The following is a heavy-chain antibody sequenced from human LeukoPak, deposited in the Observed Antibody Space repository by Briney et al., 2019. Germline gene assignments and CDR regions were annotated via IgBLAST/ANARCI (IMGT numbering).Heavy chain of an antibody. CDR2: ISVGGNT. J-gene: IGHJ6*02. CDR3: ARDDYGGNSVLWVYYGMDV. CDR1: GFTFSNYA. V-gene: IGHV3-23*01. D-gene: IGHD4-23*01. Sequence: GGSLRLSCAASGFTFSNYAMSWVRQAPGKGLEWVSAISVGGNTYYADSVKGRFTISRDNSKNTLYLQMNSLRAEDTAVYFCARDDYGGNSVLWVYYGMDVWGQGTTVTVSS.